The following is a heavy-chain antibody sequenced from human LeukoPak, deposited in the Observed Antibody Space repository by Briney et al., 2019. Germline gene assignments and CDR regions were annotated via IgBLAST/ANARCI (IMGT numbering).Heavy chain of an antibody. CDR1: GGSISSSSYY. D-gene: IGHD6-19*01. CDR2: IYYSGST. J-gene: IGHJ5*02. Sequence: TSETLSLTCTVSGGSISSSSYYWGWIRQPPGKGLEWIGSIYYSGSTYYNPSLESRVTISVDTSKNQFSLKLRSVTAADTAMYYCARDVRDIAVAGSGDWFDPWGQGTLVTVSS. V-gene: IGHV4-39*07. CDR3: ARDVRDIAVAGSGDWFDP.